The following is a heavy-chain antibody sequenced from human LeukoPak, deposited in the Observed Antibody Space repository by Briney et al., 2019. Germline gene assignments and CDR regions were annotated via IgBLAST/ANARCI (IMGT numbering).Heavy chain of an antibody. CDR3: ARNLLPEQLVLNF. CDR2: IYYTGST. Sequence: PSETLSLTCSVSGGSISSGRYYWNWIRQPPGKGLEWIGYIYYTGSTNYNPSLKSRVTMSVDTSKNQFSLNLKSVTPEDTAVYYCARNLLPEQLVLNFWGQGTLVTVSS. CDR1: GGSISSGRYY. V-gene: IGHV4-61*01. J-gene: IGHJ4*02. D-gene: IGHD6-13*01.